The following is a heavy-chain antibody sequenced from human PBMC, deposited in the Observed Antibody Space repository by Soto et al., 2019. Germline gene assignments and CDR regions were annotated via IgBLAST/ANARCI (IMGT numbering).Heavy chain of an antibody. D-gene: IGHD2-8*01. Sequence: LTCAVSGDSVTKYFWSWMRQPPGEGLGWSGHIYHGGGTNYSPSLRSRVPMSPDSSKNRFRLNRSSVAAADPAGYFCARDPGYCTNSVCPTFDFWGQGPLVTVSS. J-gene: IGHJ4*02. CDR1: GDSVTKYF. V-gene: IGHV4-59*02. CDR2: IYHGGGT. CDR3: ARDPGYCTNSVCPTFDF.